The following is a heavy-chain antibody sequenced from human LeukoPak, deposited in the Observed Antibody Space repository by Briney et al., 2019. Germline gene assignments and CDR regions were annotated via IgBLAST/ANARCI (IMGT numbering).Heavy chain of an antibody. CDR2: ISSSGSTI. CDR1: GFTFSSYE. Sequence: GGSLTLSCAASGFTFSSYESNWVRQAPGKGLEWVSYISSSGSTIYYADSKKGRFTISRDNAKKSLYLQMNSLRGEDTAVYYCARGYYGSGSYYRNWFDPWGQGTLVTVSS. D-gene: IGHD3-10*01. J-gene: IGHJ5*02. V-gene: IGHV3-48*03. CDR3: ARGYYGSGSYYRNWFDP.